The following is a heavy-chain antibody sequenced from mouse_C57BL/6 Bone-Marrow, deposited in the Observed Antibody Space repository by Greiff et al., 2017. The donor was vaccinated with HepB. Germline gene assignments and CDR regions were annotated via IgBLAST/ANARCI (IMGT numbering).Heavy chain of an antibody. Sequence: QVQLQQSGAELARPGASVKLSCTASGYTFTSYGISWVKQRTGKGLEWIAEIYPRSGNTYYNEKFKGRATLTADKSSSTAYMELRSLTSEDSAVYFCTRFITTVVAHYYAMDYWGQGTSVTVSS. V-gene: IGHV1-81*01. CDR2: IYPRSGNT. J-gene: IGHJ4*01. CDR1: GYTFTSYG. CDR3: TRFITTVVAHYYAMDY. D-gene: IGHD1-1*01.